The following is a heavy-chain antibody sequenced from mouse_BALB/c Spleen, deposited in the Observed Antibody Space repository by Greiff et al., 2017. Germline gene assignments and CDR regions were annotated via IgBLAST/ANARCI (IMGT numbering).Heavy chain of an antibody. V-gene: IGHV1-9*01. CDR1: GYTFSSYW. D-gene: IGHD2-3*01. CDR3: ARGLLREAYWYFDV. J-gene: IGHJ1*01. CDR2: ILPGSGST. Sequence: QVQLQQSGAELMKPGASVKISCKATGYTFSSYWIEWVKQRPGHGLEWIGEILPGSGSTNYNEKFKGKATFTADTSSNTAYMQLSSLTSEDSAVYYCARGLLREAYWYFDVWGAGTTVTVSS.